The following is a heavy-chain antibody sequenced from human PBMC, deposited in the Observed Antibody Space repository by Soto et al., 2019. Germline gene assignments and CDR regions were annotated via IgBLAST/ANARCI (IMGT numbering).Heavy chain of an antibody. CDR1: GFTFSSYA. J-gene: IGHJ4*02. CDR3: ARRSSSWYFDY. D-gene: IGHD6-13*01. CDR2: ISGSGGST. V-gene: IGHV3-23*01. Sequence: EVQLLESGGGLVQHGGSLRLSCAASGFTFSSYAMNWVRQAPGKGLEWVSVISGSGGSTYYADSVKGRFTISRDNSKNMLYLQMNSLRAEDTAVYYCARRSSSWYFDYWGQVTLVTVSS.